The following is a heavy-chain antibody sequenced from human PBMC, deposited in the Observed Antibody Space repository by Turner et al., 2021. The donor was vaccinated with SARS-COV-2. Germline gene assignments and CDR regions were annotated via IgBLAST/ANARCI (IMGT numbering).Heavy chain of an antibody. CDR2: INPNSGGT. V-gene: IGHV1-2*02. CDR3: ARSVSWLQSLTVDY. J-gene: IGHJ4*02. CDR1: GGTFSSNA. D-gene: IGHD5-12*01. Sequence: QVQLVQSGAEVKKPGSSVKVSCKASGGTFSSNAINWVRQAPGQGLEWMGGINPNSGGTNYAQRFQGRVTMTGDTSISTAYMELSTLRSDDTAVYYCARSVSWLQSLTVDYWGQGTLVTVSS.